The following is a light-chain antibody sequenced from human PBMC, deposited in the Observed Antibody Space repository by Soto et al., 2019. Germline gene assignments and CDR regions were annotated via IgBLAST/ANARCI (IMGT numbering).Light chain of an antibody. Sequence: EIVLTQSPGTLSLSPGERATLSCRASQSVSNNYLAWYQQKPGQAPXLLFYGASNRATGIPDRFSGSGSGTEFTLTISRLEPEDFAVYYCQQYGSSGTFGQGTRLEIK. CDR1: QSVSNNY. V-gene: IGKV3-20*01. CDR3: QQYGSSGT. J-gene: IGKJ5*01. CDR2: GAS.